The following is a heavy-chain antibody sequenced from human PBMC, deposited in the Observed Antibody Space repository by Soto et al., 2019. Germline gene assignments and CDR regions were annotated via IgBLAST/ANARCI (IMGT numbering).Heavy chain of an antibody. Sequence: SETLSLTCTVSGGSISSYYWSWIRQPPGKGLEWIGYIYYSGSTNYNPSLKSRVTISVDTSKNQFSLKLSPVTAADTAVYYCARVVDIVATIPYYFDYWGQGTLVTVSS. CDR1: GGSISSYY. D-gene: IGHD5-12*01. V-gene: IGHV4-59*01. J-gene: IGHJ4*02. CDR2: IYYSGST. CDR3: ARVVDIVATIPYYFDY.